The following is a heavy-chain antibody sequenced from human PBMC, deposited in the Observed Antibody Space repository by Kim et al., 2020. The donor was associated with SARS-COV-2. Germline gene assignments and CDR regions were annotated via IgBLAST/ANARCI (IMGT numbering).Heavy chain of an antibody. CDR1: GYTLTELS. V-gene: IGHV1-24*01. J-gene: IGHJ4*02. Sequence: ASVKVSCKVSGYTLTELSMHWVRQAPGKGLEWMGGFDPEDGETIYAQKFQGRVTMTEDTSTDTAYMELSSLRSEDTAVYYCATDGFSSGWYYFDYWGQGTLVTVSS. CDR3: ATDGFSSGWYYFDY. CDR2: FDPEDGET. D-gene: IGHD6-19*01.